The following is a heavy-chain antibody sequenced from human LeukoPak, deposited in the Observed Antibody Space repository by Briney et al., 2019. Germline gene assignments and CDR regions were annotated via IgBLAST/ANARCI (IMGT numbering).Heavy chain of an antibody. J-gene: IGHJ4*02. V-gene: IGHV3-23*01. CDR1: GFTFSSYA. CDR3: AKDVLRFLERLSLGDY. CDR2: ISGSGGST. D-gene: IGHD3-3*01. Sequence: GGSLRLSCAASGFTFSSYAMSWVRQAPGKGLEWVSAISGSGGSTYYADSVKGRFTISRDNSKNTLYLQMNSLRAEDTAVYYCAKDVLRFLERLSLGDYWGQGTLVTVSS.